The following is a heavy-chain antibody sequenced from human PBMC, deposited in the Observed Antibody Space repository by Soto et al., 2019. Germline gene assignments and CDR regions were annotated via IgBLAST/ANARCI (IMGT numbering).Heavy chain of an antibody. V-gene: IGHV3-30-3*01. CDR1: GFTFSSYA. CDR3: ARDPHSGGYSSGWTFDY. Sequence: GGSLSLSCAASGFTFSSYAMHWVRQAPGKGLEWVAVISYDGSNKYYADSVKGRFTISRDNSKNTLYLQMNSLRAEDTAVYYCARDPHSGGYSSGWTFDYWGQGTLVTVSS. J-gene: IGHJ4*02. CDR2: ISYDGSNK. D-gene: IGHD6-19*01.